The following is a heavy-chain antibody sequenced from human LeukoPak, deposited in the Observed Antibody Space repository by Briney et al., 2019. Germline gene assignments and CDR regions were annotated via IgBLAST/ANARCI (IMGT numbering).Heavy chain of an antibody. D-gene: IGHD2-15*01. CDR2: IYTSGST. CDR3: ARTGYCSGGTCYRYFDY. V-gene: IGHV4-61*02. CDR1: GGSISSGSYY. J-gene: IGHJ4*02. Sequence: SETLSLTCTGSGGSISSGSYYWSWIRQPAGKGLEWIGRIYTSGSTNYNPSLKSRVTMSVDKSKNQFFLKLRSVTAADTAVYYCARTGYCSGGTCYRYFDYWGQGTLVTVSS.